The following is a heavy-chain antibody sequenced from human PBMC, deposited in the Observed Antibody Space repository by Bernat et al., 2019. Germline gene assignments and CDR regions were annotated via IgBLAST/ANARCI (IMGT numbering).Heavy chain of an antibody. CDR3: ARDYISSVTTSDYYYGMDV. J-gene: IGHJ6*02. CDR2: INPNSGGT. Sequence: QVQLVQSGAEVKKPGASVKVSCKASGYTFTGYYMHWVRQAPGQGLEWMGWINPNSGGTNYARKFQGWVTMTRDTSISTAYMELSRLRSDDTAVYYCARDYISSVTTSDYYYGMDVWGQGTTVTVSS. V-gene: IGHV1-2*04. D-gene: IGHD4-17*01. CDR1: GYTFTGYY.